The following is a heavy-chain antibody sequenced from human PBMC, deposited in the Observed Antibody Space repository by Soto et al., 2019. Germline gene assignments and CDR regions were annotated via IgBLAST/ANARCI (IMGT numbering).Heavy chain of an antibody. J-gene: IGHJ4*02. CDR1: GYSFSSYY. D-gene: IGHD2-21*01. V-gene: IGHV1-46*01. CDR3: ARIYDAPDH. Sequence: ASVKVSCKASGYSFSSYYMIWVRQAPGQGLESMGIINPNGSATTYAQKFQGRVTVTRDTSTSTVYMELSSLRSEDTAVYYCARIYDAPDHWGQGTLVTVSS. CDR2: INPNGSAT.